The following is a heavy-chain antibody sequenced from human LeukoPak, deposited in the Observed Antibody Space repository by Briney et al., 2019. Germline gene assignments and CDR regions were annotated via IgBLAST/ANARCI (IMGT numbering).Heavy chain of an antibody. J-gene: IGHJ6*03. CDR2: INPNGGGT. CDR3: ARGSPDYSNFHYMDV. Sequence: ASVKVSCKASGYTFTGYYMNWVRQAPGQGLEWTGWINPNGGGTNYARKFQGRVTMTRDTSTSTAYMDLSSLTSDDTAVYYCARGSPDYSNFHYMDVWGKGTTVTVSS. V-gene: IGHV1-2*02. D-gene: IGHD4-11*01. CDR1: GYTFTGYY.